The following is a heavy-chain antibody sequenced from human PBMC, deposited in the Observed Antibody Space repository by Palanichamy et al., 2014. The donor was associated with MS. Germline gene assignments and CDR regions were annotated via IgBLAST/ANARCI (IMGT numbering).Heavy chain of an antibody. Sequence: QVHLVQSGAEVKRPGSSVEGSPGKASGGTFSSYAITWVRQAPGQGLEWMGRIIPILDIANYAQKFQGRVTVTADRSTSTAYMELSSLRSEDTAVYYCAAVHGYNYHFDYWGQGTLVTVSS. CDR1: GGTFSSYA. J-gene: IGHJ4*02. CDR2: IIPILDIA. D-gene: IGHD5-24*01. V-gene: IGHV1-69*04. CDR3: AAVHGYNYHFDY.